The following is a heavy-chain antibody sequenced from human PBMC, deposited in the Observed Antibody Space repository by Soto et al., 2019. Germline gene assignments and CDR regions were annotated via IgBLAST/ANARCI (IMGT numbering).Heavy chain of an antibody. J-gene: IGHJ6*02. D-gene: IGHD2-21*02. CDR1: GYTLTELS. Sequence: ASVKVSGKVSGYTLTELSMHWVLQAPGKGLEWMGGFDPEHGETIYAQKFQGRVTMTEDTSTDTAYMELSRLRSVDTAVYYCATGNTAYDYYGMDVWGQGTTVTVSS. CDR2: FDPEHGET. CDR3: ATGNTAYDYYGMDV. V-gene: IGHV1-24*01.